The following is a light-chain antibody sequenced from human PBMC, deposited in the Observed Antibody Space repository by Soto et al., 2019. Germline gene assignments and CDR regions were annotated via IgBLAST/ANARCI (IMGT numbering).Light chain of an antibody. Sequence: DIQVTQSPSSLSQSIGARVTIICQTSQNITNNLSWYQQKPGKAPNLLIYHASKLAKGVTSRFSGSGSGTDFSFIITSLQREDLATYYCQQYYGRPPLTFGQGTLLEIK. CDR2: HAS. CDR3: QQYYGRPPLT. V-gene: IGKV1-33*01. J-gene: IGKJ5*01. CDR1: QNITNN.